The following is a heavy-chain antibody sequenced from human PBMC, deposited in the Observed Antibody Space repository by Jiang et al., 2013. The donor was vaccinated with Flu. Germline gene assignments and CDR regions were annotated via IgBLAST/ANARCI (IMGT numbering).Heavy chain of an antibody. D-gene: IGHD3-3*01. CDR3: ARGQGYRAGVVRNWFDP. Sequence: GLLKPSETLSLTCTVSGGSISSSSYYWGWIRQPPGKGLEWIGSIYYSGSTYYNPSLKSRVTISVDTSKNQFSLKLSSVTAADTAVYYCARGQGYRAGVVRNWFDPWGQGTLVTVSS. CDR2: IYYSGST. V-gene: IGHV4-39*07. J-gene: IGHJ5*02. CDR1: GGSISSSSYY.